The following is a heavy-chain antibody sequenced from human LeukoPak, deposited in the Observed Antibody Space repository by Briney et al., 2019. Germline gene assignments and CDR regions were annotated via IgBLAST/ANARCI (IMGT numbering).Heavy chain of an antibody. V-gene: IGHV3-11*06. Sequence: GGSLRLSCAASGFTFSDFYMTWIRQAPGKGLEWVSSISSSSSYIYYADSVKGRFTISRDNAKNSLYLQMNSLRAEDTAVYYCARDLCGGDCYYYYYYGMDVWGQGTTVTVSS. CDR3: ARDLCGGDCYYYYYYGMDV. CDR1: GFTFSDFY. CDR2: ISSSSSYI. D-gene: IGHD2-21*02. J-gene: IGHJ6*02.